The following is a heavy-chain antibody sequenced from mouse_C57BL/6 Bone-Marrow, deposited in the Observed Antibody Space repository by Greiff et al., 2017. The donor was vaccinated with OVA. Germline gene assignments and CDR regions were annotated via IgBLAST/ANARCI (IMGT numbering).Heavy chain of an antibody. Sequence: QVQLKESGAELVRPGASVTLSCKASGYTFTDYEMHWVKQTPVHGLEWIGAIDPETGGTAYNQKFKGKAILTADKSSSTAYMELRSLTSEDSAVYYCTRLLYPSFAYWGQGTLVTVSA. D-gene: IGHD1-3*01. V-gene: IGHV1-15*01. CDR1: GYTFTDYE. CDR3: TRLLYPSFAY. CDR2: IDPETGGT. J-gene: IGHJ3*01.